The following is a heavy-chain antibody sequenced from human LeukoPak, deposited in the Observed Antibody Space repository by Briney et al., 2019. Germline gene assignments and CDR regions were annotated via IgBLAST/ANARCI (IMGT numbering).Heavy chain of an antibody. Sequence: GRSLRLSCAASGFTFDDYAMHWVRQAPGKGLEWVSGISWNSGSMGYADSVKGRFTISRDNAKNSLYLQMNSLRAEDTALYYCAKGARYDSSGPAAFDIWGQGTMVTVSS. CDR2: ISWNSGSM. D-gene: IGHD3-22*01. V-gene: IGHV3-9*01. CDR1: GFTFDDYA. CDR3: AKGARYDSSGPAAFDI. J-gene: IGHJ3*02.